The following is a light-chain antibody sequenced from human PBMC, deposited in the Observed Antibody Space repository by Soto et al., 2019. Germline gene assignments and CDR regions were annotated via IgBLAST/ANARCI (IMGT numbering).Light chain of an antibody. CDR3: QQRSNWPWT. J-gene: IGKJ1*01. Sequence: EIVLTQSPATLSLSPGERATISCRASQSVSSYLAWYQQKPGQAPRLLIYDASNRATGIPARFSGSGSGTDFTLTIRSLEPEDFAVYYCQQRSNWPWTFGQGTKVEIK. V-gene: IGKV3-11*01. CDR1: QSVSSY. CDR2: DAS.